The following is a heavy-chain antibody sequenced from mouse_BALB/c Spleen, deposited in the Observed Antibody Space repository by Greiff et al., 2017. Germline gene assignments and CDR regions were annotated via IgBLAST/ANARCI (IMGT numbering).Heavy chain of an antibody. Sequence: QVQLQQSGAELARPGASVKLSCKASGYTFTSYWMQWVKQRPGQGLEWIGAIYPGDGDTRYTQKFKGKATLTADKSSSTAYMQLSSLASEDSAVYYCARGGTVVNWYFDVWGAGTTVTVSS. V-gene: IGHV1-87*01. D-gene: IGHD1-1*01. CDR3: ARGGTVVNWYFDV. CDR1: GYTFTSYW. CDR2: IYPGDGDT. J-gene: IGHJ1*01.